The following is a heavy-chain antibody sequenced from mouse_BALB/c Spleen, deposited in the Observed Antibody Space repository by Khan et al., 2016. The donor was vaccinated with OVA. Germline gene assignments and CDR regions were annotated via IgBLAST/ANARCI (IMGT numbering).Heavy chain of an antibody. CDR3: VNDWACYGNDGSFAY. J-gene: IGHJ3*01. V-gene: IGHV1-4*01. CDR1: GYTFTSYT. Sequence: QIQLVQSGAELARPGASVKMSCKASGYTFTSYTIHWIKLRPGQGLEWIGYINPSNGYTNYNQKFKDKATLTADKSSTTAYMQLSSLTSEDSAVYNSVNDWACYGNDGSFAYWGQGTLVTVSA. CDR2: INPSNGYT. D-gene: IGHD2-14*01.